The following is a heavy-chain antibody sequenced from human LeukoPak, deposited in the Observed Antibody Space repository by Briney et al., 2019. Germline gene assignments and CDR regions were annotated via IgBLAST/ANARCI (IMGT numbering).Heavy chain of an antibody. J-gene: IGHJ4*02. CDR1: GFTFSSYA. V-gene: IGHV3-23*01. CDR3: AKETSSSFDY. CDR2: VSNSGGST. D-gene: IGHD6-6*01. Sequence: GGSLRLSCAASGFTFSSYAMNWVRQAPGKGLEWVSGVSNSGGSTYYADSVKGRFTISRDNSKNTLYLQMNSLRAEDTAVYYCAKETSSSFDYWGQGTLVTVSS.